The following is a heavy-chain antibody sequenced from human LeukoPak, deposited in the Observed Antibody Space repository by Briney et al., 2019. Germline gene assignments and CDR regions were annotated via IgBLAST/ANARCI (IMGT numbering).Heavy chain of an antibody. Sequence: PGGSLRLSCAASGFTSDDYAMHWVRQAPGKGLEWVSGISWNSGSIGYADSVKGRFTISRDNAKNSLYLQMNSLRAEDTAVYYCARVRYYDLGTDYWGQGTLVTVSS. J-gene: IGHJ4*02. CDR2: ISWNSGSI. V-gene: IGHV3-9*02. CDR3: ARVRYYDLGTDY. CDR1: GFTSDDYA. D-gene: IGHD3-22*01.